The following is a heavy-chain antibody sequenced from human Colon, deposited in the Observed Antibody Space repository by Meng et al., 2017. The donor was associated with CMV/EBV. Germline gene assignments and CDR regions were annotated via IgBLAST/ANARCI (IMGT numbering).Heavy chain of an antibody. CDR2: VYSGGDNT. CDR1: GFTCVNYA. V-gene: IGHV3-74*01. Sequence: WASSGFTCVNYAMSWVRQAPGKGLGWVSRVYSGGDNTNYADSVKGRFPLSRDNAKDPLFPPMNSLRTEDTAVYYCARADGGLQRALDPWGQGTLVTVSS. D-gene: IGHD5-24*01. J-gene: IGHJ5*02. CDR3: ARADGGLQRALDP.